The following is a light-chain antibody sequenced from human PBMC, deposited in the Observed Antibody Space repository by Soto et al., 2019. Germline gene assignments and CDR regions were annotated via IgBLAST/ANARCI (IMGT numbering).Light chain of an antibody. CDR3: HQRNQ. CDR2: GAS. J-gene: IGKJ5*01. CDR1: QSVSSSY. V-gene: IGKV3-20*01. Sequence: ESVSTQAPGTLSLPPGERATLSCRASQSVSSSYLAWYQQKPGQAPRLLIYGASNRAAGIPARFSGSRSGTDFTLTISSVEPEDFAMYYCHQRNQFGQGTRLEI.